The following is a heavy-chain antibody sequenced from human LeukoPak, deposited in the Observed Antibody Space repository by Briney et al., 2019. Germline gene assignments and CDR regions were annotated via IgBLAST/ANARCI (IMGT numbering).Heavy chain of an antibody. V-gene: IGHV4-34*01. Sequence: SETLSLTCAVYGGSFSGYYWSWIRQPPGKGLEWIGEINHNGSTNYNPSLKSRVTISVDTSKNQFSLKRSSVTAADTAVYYCAGGRTTVTTSDYWGQGTLVTVSS. D-gene: IGHD4-17*01. CDR2: INHNGST. CDR3: AGGRTTVTTSDY. J-gene: IGHJ4*02. CDR1: GGSFSGYY.